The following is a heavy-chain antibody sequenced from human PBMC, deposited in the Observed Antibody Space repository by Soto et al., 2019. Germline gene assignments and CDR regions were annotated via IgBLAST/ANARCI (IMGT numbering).Heavy chain of an antibody. CDR1: GYTFTSYA. V-gene: IGHV1-3*01. CDR2: INAGNGNT. D-gene: IGHD5-12*01. Sequence: QVQLVQSGAEVKKPGASVKVSCKASGYTFTSYAMHWVRQAPGQRLEWMGWINAGNGNTKYSQKFQGRVTITRDTSASTAYMELSSLRSEDTAVYYCARNPGYRGYYYYYGMDVWGQGTTVTVSS. J-gene: IGHJ6*02. CDR3: ARNPGYRGYYYYYGMDV.